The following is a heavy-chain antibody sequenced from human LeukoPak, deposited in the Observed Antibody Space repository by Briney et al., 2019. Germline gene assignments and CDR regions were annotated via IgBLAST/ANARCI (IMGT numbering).Heavy chain of an antibody. J-gene: IGHJ4*02. D-gene: IGHD2-15*01. Sequence: GGSLRLSCAASGFTFSTYSMNWVRQAPGKGLEWVSSISSSSSYIYYADSVKGRFTISRDNAKNSLYLQMNSLRAEDTAVYYCARDRCSGSSCYFDYWGQGTLVTVSS. V-gene: IGHV3-21*01. CDR1: GFTFSTYS. CDR3: ARDRCSGSSCYFDY. CDR2: ISSSSSYI.